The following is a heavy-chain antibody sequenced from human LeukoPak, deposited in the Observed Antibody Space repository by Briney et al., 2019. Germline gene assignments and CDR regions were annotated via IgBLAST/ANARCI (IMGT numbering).Heavy chain of an antibody. Sequence: ASVKVSCKASGYTFTSYYMHWVRQAPGQGLEWMGIINPSGGSTSYAQKFQGRVTMTRDTSTSTVYMELSSLRSEDTAVYYCARGGSLWFGELPDYYYGMDVWGQGTTVTVSS. J-gene: IGHJ6*02. D-gene: IGHD3-10*01. CDR1: GYTFTSYY. CDR2: INPSGGST. V-gene: IGHV1-46*01. CDR3: ARGGSLWFGELPDYYYGMDV.